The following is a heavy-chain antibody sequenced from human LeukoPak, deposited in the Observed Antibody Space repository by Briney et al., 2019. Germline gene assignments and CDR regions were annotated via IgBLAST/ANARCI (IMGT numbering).Heavy chain of an antibody. V-gene: IGHV4-34*01. J-gene: IGHJ4*02. CDR3: ARCLLHDRRGYYYCFDY. CDR2: INHSGST. D-gene: IGHD3-22*01. CDR1: GGSFSGYY. Sequence: SETLSLTCAVYGGSFSGYYWSWIRQPPGKGLEWIGEINHSGSTNYNPSLKSRVTISVDTSKNQFSLKLSSVTAADTAVYYCARCLLHDRRGYYYCFDYWGQVVMVTV.